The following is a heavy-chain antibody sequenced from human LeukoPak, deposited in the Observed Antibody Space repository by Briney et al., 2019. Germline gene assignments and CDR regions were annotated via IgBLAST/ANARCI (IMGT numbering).Heavy chain of an antibody. CDR1: GFTFTAYY. J-gene: IGHJ3*02. CDR2: INPNSGGT. D-gene: IGHD1-26*01. V-gene: IGHV1-2*02. CDR3: APDSGSELAFDI. Sequence: GASVKVSCKASGFTFTAYYMHWVRQAPGQGLEWMGWINPNSGGTNYAQKFQGRVTMTRDTSISTAYMELSRLRSDDTAVYYCAPDSGSELAFDIWGQGTMVTVSS.